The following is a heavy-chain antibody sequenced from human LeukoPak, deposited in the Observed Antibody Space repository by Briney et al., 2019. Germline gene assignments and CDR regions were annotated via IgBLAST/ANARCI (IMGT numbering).Heavy chain of an antibody. V-gene: IGHV3-30*18. D-gene: IGHD3-10*01. CDR3: AKDFSGWGSLDY. CDR1: GFTFSSYG. CDR2: ISYDGSNK. Sequence: PGGSLRLSCAASGFTFSSYGMHWVRQAPGKGLEWVAVISYDGSNKYYADSVKGRFTISRDNSKNTLYLQMNSLRAEDTAVYYCAKDFSGWGSLDYWGQGTLVTVSS. J-gene: IGHJ4*02.